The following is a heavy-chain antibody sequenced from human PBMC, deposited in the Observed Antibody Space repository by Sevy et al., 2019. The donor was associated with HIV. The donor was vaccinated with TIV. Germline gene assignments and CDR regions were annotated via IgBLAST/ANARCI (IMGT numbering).Heavy chain of an antibody. CDR3: ARDSDNYAILTGYYPFDY. J-gene: IGHJ4*02. CDR2: INPSGGST. V-gene: IGHV1-46*01. Sequence: ASVKVSCKASGYTFTSQCMHWVRHAPGQGLEWMGLINPSGGSTSYAQKFQGRVTMTRDTSTSTVYMELSSLRSEDTGVYYCARDSDNYAILTGYYPFDYWGQGTLVTVSS. CDR1: GYTFTSQC. D-gene: IGHD3-9*01.